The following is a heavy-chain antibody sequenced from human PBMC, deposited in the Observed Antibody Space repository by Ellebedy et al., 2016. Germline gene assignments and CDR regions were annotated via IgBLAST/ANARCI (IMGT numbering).Heavy chain of an antibody. V-gene: IGHV3-23*01. Sequence: GESLKISXAASGFTFSSYAMSWVRQAPGKGLEWVSAISGSGGSTYYADSVKGRFTISRDNSKNTLYLQMNSLRAEDTAVYYCAKDGEWELPSNWGQGTLVTVSS. D-gene: IGHD1-26*01. CDR2: ISGSGGST. J-gene: IGHJ4*02. CDR1: GFTFSSYA. CDR3: AKDGEWELPSN.